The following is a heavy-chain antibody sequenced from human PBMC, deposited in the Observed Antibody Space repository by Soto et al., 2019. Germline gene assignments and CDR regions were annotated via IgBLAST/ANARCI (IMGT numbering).Heavy chain of an antibody. CDR3: TTDYGEQWLVDY. D-gene: IGHD6-19*01. CDR1: GFTFSNAW. Sequence: GESLKISCAASGFTFSNAWMSWVRQAPGKGLEWVGRIKSKTDGGTTDYAAPVKGRFTISRDDSKNTLYLQMNSLKTEDTAVYYCTTDYGEQWLVDYWGQGTLVTVSS. CDR2: IKSKTDGGTT. J-gene: IGHJ4*02. V-gene: IGHV3-15*01.